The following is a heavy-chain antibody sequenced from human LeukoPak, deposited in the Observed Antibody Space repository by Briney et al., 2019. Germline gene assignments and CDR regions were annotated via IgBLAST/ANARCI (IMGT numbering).Heavy chain of an antibody. CDR1: GGSFSGYY. D-gene: IGHD2-15*01. CDR3: ARAGVVVAATPTGWFDP. V-gene: IGHV4-34*01. Sequence: SETLSLTCAVYGGSFSGYYWSWIRQPPGKGLEWIGEINHSGSTNYNPSLKGRVTISVDTSKNQFSLKLSSVTAADTAVYYCARAGVVVAATPTGWFDPWGQGTLVTVSS. J-gene: IGHJ5*02. CDR2: INHSGST.